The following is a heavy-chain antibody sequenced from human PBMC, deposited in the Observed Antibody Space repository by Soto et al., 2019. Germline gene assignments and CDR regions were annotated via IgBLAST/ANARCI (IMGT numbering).Heavy chain of an antibody. V-gene: IGHV4-59*01. CDR3: AVGYYYTSGPDYGIDV. D-gene: IGHD3-3*01. CDR1: GGSISNYY. J-gene: IGHJ6*02. CDR2: IYDSGTT. Sequence: QVQLQESGPGLLKPSETRSLTCIVSGGSISNYYWSWIRQPPGKGPEWIGYIYDSGTTKYNPALKSRVTISVDTSKNQLSLKLTSVTAADTAIYFCAVGYYYTSGPDYGIDVWGQGTTVTVSS.